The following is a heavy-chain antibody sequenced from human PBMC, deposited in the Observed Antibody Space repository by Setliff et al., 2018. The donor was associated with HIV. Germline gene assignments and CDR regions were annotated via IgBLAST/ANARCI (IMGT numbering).Heavy chain of an antibody. CDR3: ARGDHYYDSGSYYSDWYFDL. J-gene: IGHJ2*01. V-gene: IGHV1-69*13. CDR2: IIPIFGST. D-gene: IGHD3-10*01. Sequence: SVKVSCKASGGTFSNYAISWVRQAPGQGLEWMGGIIPIFGSTKYAQKFQGRVTITADESTSTADMELSSLRSEDTAVYYCARGDHYYDSGSYYSDWYFDLWGRGTLVTVSS. CDR1: GGTFSNYA.